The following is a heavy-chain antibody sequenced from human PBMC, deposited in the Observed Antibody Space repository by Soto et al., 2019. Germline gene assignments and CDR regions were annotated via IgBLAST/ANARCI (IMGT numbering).Heavy chain of an antibody. V-gene: IGHV4-39*01. CDR1: GGSISSSSYY. CDR2: IYYSGST. J-gene: IGHJ6*02. Sequence: SETLSLTCTVSGGSISSSSYYRGWIRQPPGKGLDWIGSIYYSGSTYYNPSLKSRVTISVDTSTNQFSLKLSSVTAADTAVYYCAASSRGARLGYYGMDVCGQGTKGTLSS. D-gene: IGHD6-6*01. CDR3: AASSRGARLGYYGMDV.